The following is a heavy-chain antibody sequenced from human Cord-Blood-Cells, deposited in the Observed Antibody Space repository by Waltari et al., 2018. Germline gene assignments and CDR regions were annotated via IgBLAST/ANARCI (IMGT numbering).Heavy chain of an antibody. D-gene: IGHD3-3*01. J-gene: IGHJ4*02. CDR2: FDPEDGET. CDR3: ASRPIYDFWSGYFDY. Sequence: QVQLVQSGAEVKTPGASVKVSCKVSGYTLTELSMPWVRQAPGKGLEWMGGFDPEDGETIYAQKFQGRVTMTEDTSTDTAYMELSSLRSEDTAVYYCASRPIYDFWSGYFDYWGQGTLVTVSS. V-gene: IGHV1-24*01. CDR1: GYTLTELS.